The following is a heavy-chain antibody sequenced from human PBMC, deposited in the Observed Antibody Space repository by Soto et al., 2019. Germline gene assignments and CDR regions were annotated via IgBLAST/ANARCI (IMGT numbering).Heavy chain of an antibody. D-gene: IGHD3-10*01. Sequence: GGSLRLSCVASGLTFGSRAMSWVRQAPGEGLQWVSTITDTGGDAKYADSVRGRFVISRDNSKKTLSLQMTSLTAEDSAMYFCARGSTDSYPGSRIFAFWGRGTLVTVSS. CDR1: GLTFGSRA. CDR3: ARGSTDSYPGSRIFAF. CDR2: ITDTGGDA. J-gene: IGHJ4*02. V-gene: IGHV3-23*01.